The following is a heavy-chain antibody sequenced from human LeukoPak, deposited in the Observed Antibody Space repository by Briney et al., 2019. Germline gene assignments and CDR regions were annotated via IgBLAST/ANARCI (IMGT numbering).Heavy chain of an antibody. CDR2: IYYSGST. J-gene: IGHJ4*02. D-gene: IGHD5-18*01. Sequence: SETLSLTCTVSGGSISSYYWSWIRQPPGKGLEWIGSIYYSGSTYYNPSLKSRVTISVDTSKNQFSLKLSSVTAADTAVYYCARPGYSGTWYFDYWGQGTLVTVSS. V-gene: IGHV4-39*01. CDR1: GGSISSYY. CDR3: ARPGYSGTWYFDY.